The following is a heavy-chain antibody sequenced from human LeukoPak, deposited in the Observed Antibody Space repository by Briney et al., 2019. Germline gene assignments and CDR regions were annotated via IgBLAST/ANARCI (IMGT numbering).Heavy chain of an antibody. V-gene: IGHV1-2*02. Sequence: ASVKVSCKASGYTFTGYYMHWVRQPPGQGLEGMGWINPNSGGTNYAQKFQGRVTMTRDTSISTAYMELSRLRSDDTAVYYCAREAEMATSFDYWGQGTLVTVSS. CDR2: INPNSGGT. CDR1: GYTFTGYY. J-gene: IGHJ4*02. D-gene: IGHD5-24*01. CDR3: AREAEMATSFDY.